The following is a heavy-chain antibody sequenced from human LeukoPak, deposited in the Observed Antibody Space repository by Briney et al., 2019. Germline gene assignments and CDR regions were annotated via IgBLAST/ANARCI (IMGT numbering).Heavy chain of an antibody. J-gene: IGHJ4*02. CDR2: IKQDGSER. CDR3: VTRLLWFGEFVD. D-gene: IGHD3-10*01. V-gene: IGHV3-7*01. Sequence: GGSLRLSCAASEFSFSTYWMTWVRQAPGKGLEWVANIKQDGSERYYVDSAKGRFTISRDNAKNSMYLQMISLRAEDTAVYYCVTRLLWFGEFVDWGQGTLVTVSS. CDR1: EFSFSTYW.